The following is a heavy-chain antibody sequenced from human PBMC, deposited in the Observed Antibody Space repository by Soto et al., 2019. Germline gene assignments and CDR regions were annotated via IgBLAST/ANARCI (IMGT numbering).Heavy chain of an antibody. Sequence: LSLTCAVYGGSFSGYYWSWIRQPPGKGLGWIGEINHSGSTNYNPSLKSRVTISVDTSKNQFSLKLSSVTAADTAVYYCARGVRRALDFYYYYGMDVWGQGTTVTVSS. CDR1: GGSFSGYY. D-gene: IGHD1-1*01. CDR3: ARGVRRALDFYYYYGMDV. V-gene: IGHV4-34*01. CDR2: INHSGST. J-gene: IGHJ6*02.